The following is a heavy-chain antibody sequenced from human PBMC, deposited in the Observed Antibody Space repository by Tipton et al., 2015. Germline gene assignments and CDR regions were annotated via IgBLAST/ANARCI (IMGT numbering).Heavy chain of an antibody. CDR3: ARGGNNWFDP. V-gene: IGHV4-59*01. D-gene: IGHD2-15*01. CDR1: GGSISHYY. Sequence: TLSHTCTVSGGSISHYYWSWIRQPPGKGLEWLGHIYYSGNTNYNPSLKSRVTMSVDTSKNQFSLKLTSVNAADTAVYYCARGGNNWFDPWGQGTLVTVSS. CDR2: IYYSGNT. J-gene: IGHJ5*02.